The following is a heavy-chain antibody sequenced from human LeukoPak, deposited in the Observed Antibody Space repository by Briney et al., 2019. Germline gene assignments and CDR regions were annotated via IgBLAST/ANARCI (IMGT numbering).Heavy chain of an antibody. V-gene: IGHV6-1*01. J-gene: IGHJ4*02. CDR2: TYYRSKWST. Sequence: SQTLSLTCAISGDSVSSNSAAGNWIRQSPSRGLEWLGRTYYRSKWSTYYAVSVKSRISINRDTSKNQISLQLNSVTPEDTAVYYCARSTGPIDYWGQGTLVTVSS. CDR1: GDSVSSNSAA. D-gene: IGHD1-1*01. CDR3: ARSTGPIDY.